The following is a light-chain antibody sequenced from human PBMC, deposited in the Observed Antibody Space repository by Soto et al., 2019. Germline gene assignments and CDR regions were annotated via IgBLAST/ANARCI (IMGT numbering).Light chain of an antibody. CDR3: QQYGSSSMYT. Sequence: EIVLTQSPGTLSLSPGERATLSCRASQSVSSSYLDWYQQKPGQAPSLLIYGTSSRATGIPDRFSGSGSGTDFTLTMSRLEPEDFAVYYCQQYGSSSMYTFGQGTKLEIK. CDR2: GTS. V-gene: IGKV3-20*01. CDR1: QSVSSSY. J-gene: IGKJ2*01.